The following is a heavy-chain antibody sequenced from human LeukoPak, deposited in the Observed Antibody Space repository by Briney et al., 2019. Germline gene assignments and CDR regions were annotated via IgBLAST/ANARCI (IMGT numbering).Heavy chain of an antibody. J-gene: IGHJ3*02. Sequence: PGGSLRLSCAASGFTFSSYAMSWVRQAPGKGLEWVSAISGSGGSTYYADSVKGRFTISRDNSKNTLYLQMNSLRAEDTAVYYCAEDPGKYYYDIDAFDIWGQGTMVTVSS. D-gene: IGHD3-22*01. CDR1: GFTFSSYA. V-gene: IGHV3-23*01. CDR2: ISGSGGST. CDR3: AEDPGKYYYDIDAFDI.